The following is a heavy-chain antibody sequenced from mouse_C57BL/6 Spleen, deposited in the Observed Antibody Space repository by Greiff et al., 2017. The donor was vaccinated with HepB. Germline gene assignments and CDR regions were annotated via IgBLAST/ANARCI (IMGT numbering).Heavy chain of an antibody. CDR3: ARWTVVASYYFDY. Sequence: VQLQQSGAELVKPGASVKMSCKASGYTFTSYWITWVKQRPGQGLEWIGDIYPGSGSTNYNEKFKSKATLTVDTSSSTAYMQLSSLTSEDFAVYYCARWTVVASYYFDYWGQGTTLTVSS. V-gene: IGHV1-55*01. D-gene: IGHD1-1*01. J-gene: IGHJ2*01. CDR1: GYTFTSYW. CDR2: IYPGSGST.